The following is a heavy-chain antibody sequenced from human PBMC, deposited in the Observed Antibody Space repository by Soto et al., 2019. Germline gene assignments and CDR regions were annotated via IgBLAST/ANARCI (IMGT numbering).Heavy chain of an antibody. CDR3: ARDRRTTVTTPAEYFQH. D-gene: IGHD4-17*01. Sequence: QVQLVQSGAEVKKPGASVKVSCKASGYTFTSYAMHWVRQAPGQRLEWMGWINAGNGNTKYSQKFQGRVTITRDTSASTAYMELSSLRYEDTAVYYCARDRRTTVTTPAEYFQHWGQGTLVTVSS. J-gene: IGHJ1*01. V-gene: IGHV1-3*01. CDR2: INAGNGNT. CDR1: GYTFTSYA.